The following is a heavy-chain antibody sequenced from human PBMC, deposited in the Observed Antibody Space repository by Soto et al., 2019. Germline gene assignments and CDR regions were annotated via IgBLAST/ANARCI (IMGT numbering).Heavy chain of an antibody. CDR2: IYPSGSS. CDR1: GGSISGHS. Sequence: SETLSLTCTVSGGSISGHSWVWIRQPAGRGLEWIGHIYPSGSSSYNPSLRSRVTMSLDTSKNQIFLNPTSVTAADTAVFYCVRGRSYSVYDFWGPGTLVTVSS. V-gene: IGHV4-4*07. D-gene: IGHD5-12*01. J-gene: IGHJ4*02. CDR3: VRGRSYSVYDF.